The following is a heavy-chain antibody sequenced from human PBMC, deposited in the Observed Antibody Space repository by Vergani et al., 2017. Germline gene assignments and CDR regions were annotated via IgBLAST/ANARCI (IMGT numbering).Heavy chain of an antibody. CDR3: ARGCGSTSCYKRGEDWFDP. CDR1: GYTFTSYY. D-gene: IGHD2-2*02. Sequence: QVQLVQSGAEVKKPGASVKVSCQASGYTFTSYYIHWVRQAPGQGLEWMGIINPSGGSTNYAQKSQGRATMTRDTSTSTVFMELSSLRSEDTAVYYCARGCGSTSCYKRGEDWFDPWGKGTLVTVSS. V-gene: IGHV1-46*01. J-gene: IGHJ5*02. CDR2: INPSGGST.